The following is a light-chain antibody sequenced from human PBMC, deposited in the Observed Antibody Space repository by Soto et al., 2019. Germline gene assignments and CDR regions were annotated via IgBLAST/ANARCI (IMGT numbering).Light chain of an antibody. J-gene: IGKJ1*01. V-gene: IGKV3-15*01. CDR1: QSISTN. CDR3: QQYHYQGT. Sequence: EMVMTQSPGTLSVSPGESATLSCRASQSISTNLAWYQQKPGQAPRLLIYGASTRATDIPARFSGSGSGTEFTPAISSLQSEDSAVYYCQQYHYQGTFGQGTKVDIK. CDR2: GAS.